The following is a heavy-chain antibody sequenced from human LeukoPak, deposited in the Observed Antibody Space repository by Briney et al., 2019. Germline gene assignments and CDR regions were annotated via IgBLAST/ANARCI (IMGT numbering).Heavy chain of an antibody. D-gene: IGHD3-3*01. J-gene: IGHJ5*02. CDR3: ARGINENDFWSGYPNWFDP. Sequence: SETLSLTCAVYGGSFSGYYWSWIRQPPGKGLEWIGEINHSGSTNYNPSLKSRVTISVDTSKNQFSLKLSSVTAADTAVYYCARGINENDFWSGYPNWFDPWGQGTLVTVSS. CDR1: GGSFSGYY. CDR2: INHSGST. V-gene: IGHV4-34*01.